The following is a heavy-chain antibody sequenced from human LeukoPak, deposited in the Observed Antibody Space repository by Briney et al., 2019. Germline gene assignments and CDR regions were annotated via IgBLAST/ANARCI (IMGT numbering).Heavy chain of an antibody. D-gene: IGHD3-22*01. V-gene: IGHV3-48*03. CDR3: ARANYYDITSFDF. CDR1: GFTFSNYE. J-gene: IGHJ4*02. CDR2: ISSSGSAI. Sequence: PRGSLRLSCAASGFTFSNYEMNWVRQAPGKGLEWVSYISSSGSAIYYADSVKGRFTISRDNAKNSLYLQMKSLRAEDTAVYYCARANYYDITSFDFWGQGALVTVSS.